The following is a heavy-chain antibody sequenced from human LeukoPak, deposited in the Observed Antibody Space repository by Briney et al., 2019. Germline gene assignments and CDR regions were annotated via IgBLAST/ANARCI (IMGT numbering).Heavy chain of an antibody. Sequence: PGGSLRLSCAASGFTVSSYYMNWVRQAPGKELEWVSSISSTSTYINYADSVKGRFTISRDNAKKSLYLQMNSLRAEDTAVYYCAKDQALGSYGEDAFDIWGQGTMVTVSS. CDR3: AKDQALGSYGEDAFDI. CDR1: GFTVSSYY. J-gene: IGHJ3*02. V-gene: IGHV3-21*01. D-gene: IGHD1-26*01. CDR2: ISSTSTYI.